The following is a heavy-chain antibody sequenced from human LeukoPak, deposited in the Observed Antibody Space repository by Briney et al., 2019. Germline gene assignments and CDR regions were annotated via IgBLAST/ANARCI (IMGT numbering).Heavy chain of an antibody. V-gene: IGHV1-8*02. D-gene: IGHD3-22*01. CDR3: ARMDYYDSRDNWFDP. J-gene: IGHJ5*02. Sequence: ASVKVSCKASGYTFTGYYMHWVRQAPGQGLEWMGWMNPNSGNTGYAQKFQGRVTMTRNPSISTAYMELSSLTSEDTAVYYCARMDYYDSRDNWFDPWGQGTLVTVSS. CDR2: MNPNSGNT. CDR1: GYTFTGYY.